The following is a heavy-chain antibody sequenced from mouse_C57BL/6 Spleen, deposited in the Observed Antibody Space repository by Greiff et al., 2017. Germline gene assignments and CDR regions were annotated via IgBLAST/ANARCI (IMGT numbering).Heavy chain of an antibody. CDR1: GFTFSSYT. D-gene: IGHD1-1*01. Sequence: EVMLVESGGGLVKPGGSLKLSCAASGFTFSSYTMSWVRQTPAKRLEWVATISGCGGNTYYPDIVKGRFTISRDKAKNTLYLQMSSLRSEDTALYYCARHRTDGSSLDFWGQGTTLTVSS. CDR2: ISGCGGNT. CDR3: ARHRTDGSSLDF. V-gene: IGHV5-9*01. J-gene: IGHJ2*01.